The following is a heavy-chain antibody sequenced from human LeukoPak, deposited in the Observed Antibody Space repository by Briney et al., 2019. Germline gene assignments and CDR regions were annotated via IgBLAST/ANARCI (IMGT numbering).Heavy chain of an antibody. V-gene: IGHV3-21*01. J-gene: IGHJ4*02. CDR3: AREEAVVD. CDR1: GFTFSSYA. CDR2: ISGSRGTT. D-gene: IGHD6-19*01. Sequence: GGSLRLSCAASGFTFSSYAVNWVRQAPGKGLEWVSGISGSRGTTYYADSVKGRFTISRDNAKNSLYLQMNSLRAEDTAVYYCAREEAVVDWGQGTLVTVSS.